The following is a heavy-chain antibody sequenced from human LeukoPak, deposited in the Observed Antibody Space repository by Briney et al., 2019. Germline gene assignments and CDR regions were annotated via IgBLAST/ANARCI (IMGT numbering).Heavy chain of an antibody. D-gene: IGHD3-3*01. J-gene: IGHJ4*02. CDR2: ISGSGGST. V-gene: IGHV3-23*01. Sequence: GGSLRLSCAASGFTFSSYAMSWVRQAPGKGLGWVSAISGSGGSTYYADSVKGRFTIYRDNSKNTLYLQMNSLRAEDTAVYYCAKDYDFWSGPTTYWGQGTLVTVSS. CDR1: GFTFSSYA. CDR3: AKDYDFWSGPTTY.